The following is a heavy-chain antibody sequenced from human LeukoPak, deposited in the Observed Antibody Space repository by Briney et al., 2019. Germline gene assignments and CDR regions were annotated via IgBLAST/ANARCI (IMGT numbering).Heavy chain of an antibody. V-gene: IGHV3-53*01. CDR2: IYSGGST. D-gene: IGHD5-12*01. Sequence: GGSLRLSCAASELTLSSNYMSWIRQAPGRGLEWVSFIYSGGSTYYADSVRGRFIISRDNSKNTLYLQMNSLRAEDTAVYYCARDANSGYFSFYYMDVWGKGTTVTVSS. J-gene: IGHJ6*03. CDR1: ELTLSSNY. CDR3: ARDANSGYFSFYYMDV.